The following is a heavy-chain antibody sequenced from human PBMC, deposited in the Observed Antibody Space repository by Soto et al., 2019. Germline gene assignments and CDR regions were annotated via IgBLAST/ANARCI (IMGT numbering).Heavy chain of an antibody. D-gene: IGHD6-6*01. Sequence: GGSLRLSCSASGFTFSSYAMHWVRQAPGKGLEYVSAISSNGGSTYYADPVKGRFTISRDNSKNTLYLQMSSLRAEDTAVYYCVKEGGIAARPYYFDYRGQGTLVTVSS. CDR2: ISSNGGST. CDR1: GFTFSSYA. V-gene: IGHV3-64D*06. CDR3: VKEGGIAARPYYFDY. J-gene: IGHJ4*02.